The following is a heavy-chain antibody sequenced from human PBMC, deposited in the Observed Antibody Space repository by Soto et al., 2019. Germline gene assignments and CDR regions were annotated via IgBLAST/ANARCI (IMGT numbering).Heavy chain of an antibody. D-gene: IGHD5-12*01. CDR3: VRVLYDSGVVDF. J-gene: IGHJ4*02. V-gene: IGHV3-53*01. CDR2: IQTGGAT. Sequence: HLVESGGGLFQAGGSTRLSCLASGFTVSRYDMAWVRQAPGKGLEWASIIQTGGATYYTDSAQGRFTISRDNSRNTVDLQMSSLRVEDTGVYSCVRVLYDSGVVDFWGQGSPITVS. CDR1: GFTVSRYD.